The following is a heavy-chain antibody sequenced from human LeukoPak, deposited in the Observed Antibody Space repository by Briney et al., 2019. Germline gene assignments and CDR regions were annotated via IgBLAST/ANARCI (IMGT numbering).Heavy chain of an antibody. Sequence: GGSLRLSCAASGFTFSSYGMHWVRQAPGKGLEWVAVISYDGSNKYYADSVKGRFTISRDNSKNTLYLQMNSLRAEDTAVYYCANTVSNYGGAFDIWGQGTMVIVSS. J-gene: IGHJ3*02. CDR2: ISYDGSNK. CDR3: ANTVSNYGGAFDI. CDR1: GFTFSSYG. D-gene: IGHD4-23*01. V-gene: IGHV3-30*18.